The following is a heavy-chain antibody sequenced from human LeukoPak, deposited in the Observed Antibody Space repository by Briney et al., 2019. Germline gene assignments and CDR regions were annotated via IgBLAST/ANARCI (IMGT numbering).Heavy chain of an antibody. V-gene: IGHV3-21*01. J-gene: IGHJ3*02. Sequence: PGGSLRLSCAASGFTFRGYAMSWVRQAPGKGLEWVSSISSSSSYIYYADSVKGQFTISRDNAKNSLYLQMNSLRAEDTAVYYCARGEEPNYDFWSGYYLGAFDIWGQGTMVTVSS. D-gene: IGHD3-3*01. CDR2: ISSSSSYI. CDR3: ARGEEPNYDFWSGYYLGAFDI. CDR1: GFTFRGYA.